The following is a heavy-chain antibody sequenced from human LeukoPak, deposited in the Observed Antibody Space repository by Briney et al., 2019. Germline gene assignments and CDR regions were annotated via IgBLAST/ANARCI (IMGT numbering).Heavy chain of an antibody. CDR2: INPNSGGT. CDR1: GYTFTGYY. Sequence: ASARVSCKASGYTFTGYYMHWVRQAPGQGLEWMGWINPNSGGTNYAQKFQGRATMTRDTSISTAYMELSRLRSDDTAVYYCARAYTHYYYDSSDLLDYWGQGTLVTVSS. D-gene: IGHD3-22*01. V-gene: IGHV1-2*02. J-gene: IGHJ4*02. CDR3: ARAYTHYYYDSSDLLDY.